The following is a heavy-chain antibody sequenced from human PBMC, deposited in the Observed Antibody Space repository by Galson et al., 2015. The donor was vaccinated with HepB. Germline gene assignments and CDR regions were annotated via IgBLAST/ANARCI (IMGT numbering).Heavy chain of an antibody. CDR1: GFTFSNFG. CDR2: ISYDGSNK. D-gene: IGHD3-10*01. Sequence: SLRLSCAASGFTFSNFGLHWVRQAPGKGLEWVAVISYDGSNKYYTDSVKGRFTLSRDNFKNTLYLQMNSLRPEDTAVYYCAGDQVMVRGLSPLYYYYAMDVWGLGTTVTVSS. J-gene: IGHJ6*02. V-gene: IGHV3-30*03. CDR3: AGDQVMVRGLSPLYYYYAMDV.